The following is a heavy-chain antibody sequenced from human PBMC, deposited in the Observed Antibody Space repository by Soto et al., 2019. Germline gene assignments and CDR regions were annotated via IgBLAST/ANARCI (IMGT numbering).Heavy chain of an antibody. CDR2: IYYSGST. CDR3: ASAMRTYYYDSSGYSNWFDP. Sequence: PSETLSLTCTVSGGSISSSSYYWGWIRQPPGKGLEWIGSIYYSGSTYYNPSLKSRVTISVDTSKNQFSLKLSSVTAADTAVYYCASAMRTYYYDSSGYSNWFDPWGQGTLVTVSS. V-gene: IGHV4-39*01. CDR1: GGSISSSSYY. D-gene: IGHD3-22*01. J-gene: IGHJ5*02.